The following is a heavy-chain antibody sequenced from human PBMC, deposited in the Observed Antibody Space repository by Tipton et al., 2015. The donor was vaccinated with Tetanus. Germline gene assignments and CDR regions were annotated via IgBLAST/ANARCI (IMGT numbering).Heavy chain of an antibody. CDR1: GGTFTNYA. Sequence: QSGPEVKKPGSSVKVSCKASGGTFTNYALSWVRQAPGQGLEWVGGITPIFGTTNSAPKFQGRVTITADGSTNTAYMELSSLRSEDTAVYYCAKDPPYSSSWPDALDLWGQGTMITVTS. CDR2: ITPIFGTT. CDR3: AKDPPYSSSWPDALDL. V-gene: IGHV1-69*01. J-gene: IGHJ3*01. D-gene: IGHD6-13*01.